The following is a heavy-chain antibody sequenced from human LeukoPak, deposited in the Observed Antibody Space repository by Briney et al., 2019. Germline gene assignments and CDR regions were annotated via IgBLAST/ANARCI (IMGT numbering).Heavy chain of an antibody. V-gene: IGHV4-59*01. J-gene: IGHJ4*02. Sequence: ETLSLTCPVSGGSISSYYWSWIRQPPGKGLEWIGYIYYSGSTDYNPSLKSRVTISVDTSKNQFSLKLSSVTAADTAVYYCARGAYYYDSSGYYLYWGQGTLVTVSS. CDR1: GGSISSYY. CDR2: IYYSGST. CDR3: ARGAYYYDSSGYYLY. D-gene: IGHD3-22*01.